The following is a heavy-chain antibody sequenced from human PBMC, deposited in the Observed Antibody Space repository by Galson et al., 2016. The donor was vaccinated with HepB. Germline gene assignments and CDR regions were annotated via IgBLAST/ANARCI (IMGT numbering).Heavy chain of an antibody. CDR3: TRDPPSTTDYGMDV. V-gene: IGHV3-66*01. CDR2: LYTGGGA. J-gene: IGHJ6*02. Sequence: SLRLSCAASGFTLSSNYMRWVRQSPGKGLEWVSMLYTGGGADYTDSVKGRFTISRDDSKNTLYLKMNSLRPEDTAVYYCTRDPPSTTDYGMDVWGQGAAVTVSS. CDR1: GFTLSSNY. D-gene: IGHD1-1*01.